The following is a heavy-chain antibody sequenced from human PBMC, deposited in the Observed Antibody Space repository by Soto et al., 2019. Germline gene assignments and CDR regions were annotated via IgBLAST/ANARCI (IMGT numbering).Heavy chain of an antibody. V-gene: IGHV4-39*01. Sequence: KSSETLSLTCTVSGASIITDNYFWVWIRQSPRRGLELIGSISYSGRTYDNPSPQSRVTISIDASKNQFSLKLTSVTTADTAVYYCARRRASDYGGNHHPYYFDRWGQGALVTVSS. CDR1: GASIITDNYF. CDR3: ARRRASDYGGNHHPYYFDR. J-gene: IGHJ4*02. D-gene: IGHD4-17*01. CDR2: ISYSGRT.